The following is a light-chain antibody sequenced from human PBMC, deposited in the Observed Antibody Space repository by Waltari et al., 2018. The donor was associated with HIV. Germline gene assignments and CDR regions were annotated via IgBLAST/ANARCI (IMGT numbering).Light chain of an antibody. CDR3: LLFFGGVRL. J-gene: IGLJ2*01. CDR2: AST. Sequence: QTAVTQYPSLSVSPGGTISLTCRFRSGAVTRHYFPYCFQLNPRQAPTTLIYASTKRHSWTPARFSGFLLGDKAVLTLSGALSEDEAHYYCLLFFGGVRLFGGGTMVTV. CDR1: SGAVTRHYF. V-gene: IGLV7-46*01.